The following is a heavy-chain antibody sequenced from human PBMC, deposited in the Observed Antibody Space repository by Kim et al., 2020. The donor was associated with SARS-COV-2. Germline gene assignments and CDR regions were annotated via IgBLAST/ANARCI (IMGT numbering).Heavy chain of an antibody. D-gene: IGHD3-22*01. CDR3: AILRGVDYYDSSYRGMDV. CDR2: IDPSDSYT. CDR1: GYSFTSYW. Sequence: GESLKISCKGSGYSFTSYWISWVRQMPGKGLEWMGRIDPSDSYTNYSPSFQGHVTISADKSISTAYLQWNSLKASDSAMYYCAILRGVDYYDSSYRGMDVWGQGTTVTVSS. V-gene: IGHV5-10-1*01. J-gene: IGHJ6*02.